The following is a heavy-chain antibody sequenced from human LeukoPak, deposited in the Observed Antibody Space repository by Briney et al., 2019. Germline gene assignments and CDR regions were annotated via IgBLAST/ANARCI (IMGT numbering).Heavy chain of an antibody. D-gene: IGHD3-22*01. J-gene: IGHJ1*01. CDR2: ISSSSRTI. CDR1: GFPFIRYI. CDR3: ASHYFGSRGSYAEYFQH. Sequence: PWGSLSLSCAASGFPFIRYIMNWVRQAPGKGLEWISYISSSSRTIHYADSVKGRFTISRDNAENSLDLQMNSLRDEDTAVYYCASHYFGSRGSYAEYFQHWGQGALVIVSS. V-gene: IGHV3-48*02.